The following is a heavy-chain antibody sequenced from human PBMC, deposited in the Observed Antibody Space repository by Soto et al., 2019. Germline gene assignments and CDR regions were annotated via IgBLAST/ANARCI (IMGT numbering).Heavy chain of an antibody. Sequence: GALRLSCGASGFTFSGYAMHWVRQAPGKGLEWVAVISYDGSNKYYADSVKGRFTISRDNSKNTLYLQMNSLRAEDTAVYYCARAYYYDSSGYPGSFDYWGQGTLVTVSS. V-gene: IGHV3-30-3*01. D-gene: IGHD3-22*01. CDR3: ARAYYYDSSGYPGSFDY. J-gene: IGHJ4*02. CDR1: GFTFSGYA. CDR2: ISYDGSNK.